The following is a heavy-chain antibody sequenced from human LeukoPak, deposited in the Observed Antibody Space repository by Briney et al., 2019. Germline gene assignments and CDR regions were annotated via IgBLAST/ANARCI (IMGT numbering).Heavy chain of an antibody. V-gene: IGHV3-23*01. CDR1: GFSFSTYA. CDR2: ISGSGGNT. Sequence: GGSLRLSCAASGFSFSTYAMSWVRQAPGKGLEWVSSISGSGGNTYYADSVKGRFTISRDNSKNTLYLQMNSLRAEDTAGYYCAKGRNDYGDAALNYWGQGTLVTVSS. J-gene: IGHJ4*02. CDR3: AKGRNDYGDAALNY. D-gene: IGHD4-17*01.